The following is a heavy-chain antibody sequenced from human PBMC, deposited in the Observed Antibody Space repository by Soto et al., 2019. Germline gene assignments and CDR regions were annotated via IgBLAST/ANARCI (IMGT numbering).Heavy chain of an antibody. J-gene: IGHJ3*02. CDR3: AKDHTSTYYYDSSGYSTPDFAFDI. V-gene: IGHV3-23*01. CDR1: GFTFSSYA. Sequence: GGSLRLSCAASGFTFSSYAMSWVRQAPGKGLEWVSAISGSGGSTYYADSVKGRFTISRDNSKNTLYLQMNSLRAEDTAVYYCAKDHTSTYYYDSSGYSTPDFAFDIWGQGTMVTVSS. CDR2: ISGSGGST. D-gene: IGHD3-22*01.